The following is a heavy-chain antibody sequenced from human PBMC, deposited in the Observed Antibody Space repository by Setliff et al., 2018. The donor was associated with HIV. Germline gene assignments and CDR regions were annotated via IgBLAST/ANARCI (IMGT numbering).Heavy chain of an antibody. CDR3: AGVRAAEFLYYFDY. J-gene: IGHJ4*02. Sequence: SETLSLTCNVSGGSTSSGTYYWSWIRQPAGKGLEWIGHTYTSGSANYNPSLKSRVTISVDTSKNQFSLKLSSVTAADTAVYYCAGVRAAEFLYYFDYWGQGTLVTVSS. CDR1: GGSTSSGTYY. CDR2: TYTSGSA. D-gene: IGHD3-10*01. V-gene: IGHV4-61*09.